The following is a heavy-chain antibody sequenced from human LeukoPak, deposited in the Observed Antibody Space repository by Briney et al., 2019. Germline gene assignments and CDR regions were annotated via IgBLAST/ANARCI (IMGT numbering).Heavy chain of an antibody. CDR3: AKGWQWLSSF. J-gene: IGHJ4*02. CDR2: ISYDGSNK. D-gene: IGHD6-19*01. CDR1: GFTFSSYG. V-gene: IGHV3-30*18. Sequence: GGSLRLSCAASGFTFSSYGMHWVRQAPGKGLEWVAVISYDGSNKYYADSVKGRFTISRDNSKNTLCLQMNSLRAEDTAVYYCAKGWQWLSSFWGQGTLVTVSS.